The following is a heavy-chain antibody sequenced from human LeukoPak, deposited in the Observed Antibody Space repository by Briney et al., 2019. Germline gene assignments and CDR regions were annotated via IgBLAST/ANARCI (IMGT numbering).Heavy chain of an antibody. CDR2: INPSGGST. CDR3: AREKLRYLDWLFPLDY. D-gene: IGHD3-9*01. V-gene: IGHV1-46*01. J-gene: IGHJ4*02. CDR1: GYTFTSYY. Sequence: ASVKVSCKASGYTFTSYYMHWVRQAPGQGLEWMGIINPSGGSTSYAQKFQGRVTMTRDTSTSTVYMELSSLRSEDTAVYYCAREKLRYLDWLFPLDYWGQGTLVTVSS.